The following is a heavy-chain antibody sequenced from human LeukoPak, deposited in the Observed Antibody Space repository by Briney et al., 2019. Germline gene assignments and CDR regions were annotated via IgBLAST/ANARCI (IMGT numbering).Heavy chain of an antibody. CDR3: AKDIVGGGDDY. CDR1: EFTFSNYW. CDR2: INQDGREK. D-gene: IGHD2-21*02. V-gene: IGHV3-7*01. Sequence: GGSLRLSCAASEFTFSNYWMTWVRQPPGKGLEWVARINQDGREKYYVDSVKGRFTISRDNANNSLYLQMNSLRVEDTAVYYCAKDIVGGGDDYWGQGTLVIVSS. J-gene: IGHJ4*02.